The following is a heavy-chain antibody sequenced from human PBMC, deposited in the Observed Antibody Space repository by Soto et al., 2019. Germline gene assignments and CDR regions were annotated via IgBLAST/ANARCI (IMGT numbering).Heavy chain of an antibody. CDR1: GYIFSTYG. CDR2: IYPGDSDT. J-gene: IGHJ4*01. CDR3: ARPPNKLAGSYGAI. Sequence: PGESLKISCKGSGYIFSTYGIGWVRHMPGKGLEWMGIIYPGDSDTRYSPSFQGQVTISADKSTSTAYMQGSSLKASDTAMYYCARPPNKLAGSYGAIWGQGTVVTVYS. V-gene: IGHV5-51*01. D-gene: IGHD3-10*01.